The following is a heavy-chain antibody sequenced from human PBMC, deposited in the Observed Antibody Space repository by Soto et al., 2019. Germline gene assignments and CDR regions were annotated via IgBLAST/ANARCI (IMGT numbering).Heavy chain of an antibody. Sequence: EVQLLESGGDLVQPGGSLRLSCAASGFTFSSYAMNWVRQPPGKGLEWVSGINDRGRSTYYADSVKGRFTISRDNSKNTLSLQMNSLRAEDTAIEYCVHGYYFESWGQGTLVTVSS. J-gene: IGHJ4*02. CDR2: INDRGRST. CDR3: VHGYYFES. D-gene: IGHD5-12*01. CDR1: GFTFSSYA. V-gene: IGHV3-23*01.